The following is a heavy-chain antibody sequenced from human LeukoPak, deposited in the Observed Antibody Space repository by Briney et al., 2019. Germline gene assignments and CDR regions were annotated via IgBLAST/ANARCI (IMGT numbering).Heavy chain of an antibody. CDR2: IIPIFGTA. CDR1: GGTFSSYA. CDR3: ARVGSIVGATTSHYYYYYMDV. J-gene: IGHJ6*03. Sequence: SVKVSCKASGGTFSSYAISWVRQAPGQGLEWMGGIIPIFGTANYAQKFQGRVTITADESTSTAYMELSSLRSEDTAVYYCARVGSIVGATTSHYYYYYMDVWGKGTTVTVSS. V-gene: IGHV1-69*13. D-gene: IGHD1-26*01.